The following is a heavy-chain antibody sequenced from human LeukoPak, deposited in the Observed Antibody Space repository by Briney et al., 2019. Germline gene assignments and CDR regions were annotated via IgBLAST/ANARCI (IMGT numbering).Heavy chain of an antibody. J-gene: IGHJ3*02. Sequence: ASVKVSCKASGYTFTNYAISWVRQAPGQGLEWMGWISAYNGNTDYAQNLQGRVTMTTDTSTNTAYMELRSLRSDDTAVYYCGRDGYYYDSRGYSAFDIWGQGTMVTVSS. CDR3: GRDGYYYDSRGYSAFDI. CDR2: ISAYNGNT. CDR1: GYTFTNYA. V-gene: IGHV1-18*01. D-gene: IGHD3-22*01.